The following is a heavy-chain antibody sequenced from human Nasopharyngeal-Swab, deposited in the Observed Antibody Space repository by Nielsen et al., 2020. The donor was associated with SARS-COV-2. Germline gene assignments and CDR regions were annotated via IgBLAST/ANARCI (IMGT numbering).Heavy chain of an antibody. J-gene: IGHJ6*03. CDR3: ARETPYSSSWDYYYYYMDV. D-gene: IGHD6-13*01. Sequence: WIRQPPGKALEWLARIDWDDDKYYSTSLKTRLTISKDTSKNQVVLTMTNMDPVDTATYYCARETPYSSSWDYYYYYMDVWGKGTTVTAS. V-gene: IGHV2-70*11. CDR2: IDWDDDK.